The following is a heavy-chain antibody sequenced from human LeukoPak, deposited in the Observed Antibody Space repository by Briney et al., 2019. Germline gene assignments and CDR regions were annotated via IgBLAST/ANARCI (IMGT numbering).Heavy chain of an antibody. J-gene: IGHJ4*02. CDR2: ISSSGRTT. CDR3: ARNRPGTMTTFDY. D-gene: IGHD4-17*01. Sequence: PGGSLRLSCAASGFTFSDSHMTWIRQAPGKGLEWVSYISSSGRTTYYADSVKGRVTISRDNAKNSLYLQMNSLRAEDTAMYYCARNRPGTMTTFDYWGQGTLVTVSS. CDR1: GFTFSDSH. V-gene: IGHV3-11*04.